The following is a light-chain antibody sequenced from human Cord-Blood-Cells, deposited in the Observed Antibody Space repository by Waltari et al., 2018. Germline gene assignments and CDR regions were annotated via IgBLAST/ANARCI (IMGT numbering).Light chain of an antibody. CDR3: QQYDNLPYT. CDR2: DAS. V-gene: IGKV1-33*01. Sequence: DIQMTQSPSSLSASVGDRVTITCQASQDNTNNLNWYQQKPGKAPKLLIYDASNLETGVPSRFSGSGSWTDFTFTISSLQPEDIATYYCQQYDNLPYTFGQGTKLEIK. J-gene: IGKJ2*01. CDR1: QDNTNN.